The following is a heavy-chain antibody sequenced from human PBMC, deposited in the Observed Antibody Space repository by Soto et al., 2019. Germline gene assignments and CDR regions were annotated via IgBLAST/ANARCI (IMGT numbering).Heavy chain of an antibody. V-gene: IGHV1-18*01. J-gene: IGHJ3*02. CDR2: ISGYNGNT. D-gene: IGHD4-17*01. CDR1: GYTFTSYD. Sequence: QVQVVQSGAEVKKPGASVKVSCKTSGYTFTSYDISWVRQAPGQGLEWMGWISGYNGNTNYAQKLQGRVTMTTDTSTSTASLELRSLRSCDTVVYYCARESATTHDGFDIWGQGTMVIVSS. CDR3: ARESATTHDGFDI.